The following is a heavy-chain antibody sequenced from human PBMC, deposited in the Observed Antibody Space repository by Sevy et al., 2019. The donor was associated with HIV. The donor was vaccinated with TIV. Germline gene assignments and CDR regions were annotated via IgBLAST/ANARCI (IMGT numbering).Heavy chain of an antibody. Sequence: ASVKVSYQASGFPLITSTVAWVRQAPGQGLQYLGWVAVYNGDTHYAQSFQGRLTMTTDTSANTAYMELRSLTSDDTAIYYCARGRTPNYYFDYWAQGSLVTVSS. CDR2: VAVYNGDT. J-gene: IGHJ4*02. CDR3: ARGRTPNYYFDY. V-gene: IGHV1-18*01. D-gene: IGHD7-27*01. CDR1: GFPLITST.